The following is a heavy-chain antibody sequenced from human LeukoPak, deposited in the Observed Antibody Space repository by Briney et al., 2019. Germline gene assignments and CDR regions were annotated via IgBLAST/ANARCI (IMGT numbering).Heavy chain of an antibody. V-gene: IGHV3-49*04. J-gene: IGHJ4*02. D-gene: IGHD2-15*01. Sequence: GSLRLSCAVSGFTFGDYAMGWVRQAPGKGLEWVGLIRRKVSGATTEYAASVKGRFTISRDDSKSIAYLQMNSLKTEDTATYYCTRNIYCSGGSCSYYFDYWGQGTLVTVSS. CDR2: IRRKVSGATT. CDR1: GFTFGDYA. CDR3: TRNIYCSGGSCSYYFDY.